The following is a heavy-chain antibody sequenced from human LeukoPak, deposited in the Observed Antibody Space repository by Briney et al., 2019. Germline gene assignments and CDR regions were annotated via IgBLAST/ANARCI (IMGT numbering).Heavy chain of an antibody. CDR2: SSAYNDNT. CDR3: ASLKNSYDSSGYLVTDAFDI. D-gene: IGHD3-22*01. V-gene: IGHV1-18*01. CDR1: GYTFTNYG. Sequence: GAPVKVSCKASGYTFTNYGIIWVRQAPGRGLEWMGWSSAYNDNTNYAQKLQGRVTMTTDTSTSTAYMELRSLRSDDTAVYYCASLKNSYDSSGYLVTDAFDIWGQGTMVTVSS. J-gene: IGHJ3*02.